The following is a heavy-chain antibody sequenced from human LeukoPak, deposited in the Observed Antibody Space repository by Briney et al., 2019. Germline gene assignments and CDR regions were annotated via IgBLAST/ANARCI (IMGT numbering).Heavy chain of an antibody. CDR2: INHSGST. J-gene: IGHJ4*02. Sequence: PSETLSLTCAVYGGSFSGYYWSWIRQPPGKGLGWIGEINHSGSTNYNPSLKSRVTISVDTSKNQFSLKLSSVTAADTAVYYCARRYCSSTSCYATDYWGQGTLVTVSS. D-gene: IGHD2-2*01. V-gene: IGHV4-34*01. CDR1: GGSFSGYY. CDR3: ARRYCSSTSCYATDY.